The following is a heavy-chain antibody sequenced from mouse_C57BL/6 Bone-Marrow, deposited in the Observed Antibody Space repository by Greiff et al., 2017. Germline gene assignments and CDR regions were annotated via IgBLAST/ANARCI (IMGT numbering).Heavy chain of an antibody. CDR1: GYTFTSYW. CDR2: IHPNSGST. Sequence: QVQLQQSGAELVKPGASVKLSCKASGYTFTSYWMHWVKQRPGQGLEWIGMIHPNSGSTNYNEKFKSKATLTVDKSSSTAYMQLSSLTSEDSAVYYCAREGVWYLDYWGQGTTLTVSS. D-gene: IGHD2-10*02. CDR3: AREGVWYLDY. V-gene: IGHV1-64*01. J-gene: IGHJ2*01.